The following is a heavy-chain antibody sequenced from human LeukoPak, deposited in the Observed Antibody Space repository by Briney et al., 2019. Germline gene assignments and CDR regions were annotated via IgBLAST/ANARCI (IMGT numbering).Heavy chain of an antibody. V-gene: IGHV3-49*04. J-gene: IGHJ6*03. CDR3: TRGYGYYYYYMDV. CDR1: GFTFGDYA. Sequence: SGGSLRLSCTASGFTFGDYAMSSVRQAPGKGHEMVGFIRSKAYVGTTEYAASVKGRFTISRDDSKSIAYLQMDSLKTEDTAVYYCTRGYGYYYYYMDVWGKGTTVTVSS. CDR2: IRSKAYVGTT. D-gene: IGHD4-17*01.